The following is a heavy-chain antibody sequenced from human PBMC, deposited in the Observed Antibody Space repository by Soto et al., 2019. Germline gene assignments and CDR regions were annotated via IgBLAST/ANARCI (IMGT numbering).Heavy chain of an antibody. D-gene: IGHD3-16*01. Sequence: QVQLAQSGTEVKKPGASAKVSCKASGNIFISYGIHWVRQAPGQRLEWMGWINADNGNAEYSQKFQGRVLITMDTSARTAQMELNRLRSDDTAVYYCVSDRNRYGAYYALDDWGQGTTVTVSS. J-gene: IGHJ6*02. CDR1: GNIFISYG. CDR3: VSDRNRYGAYYALDD. CDR2: INADNGNA. V-gene: IGHV1-3*01.